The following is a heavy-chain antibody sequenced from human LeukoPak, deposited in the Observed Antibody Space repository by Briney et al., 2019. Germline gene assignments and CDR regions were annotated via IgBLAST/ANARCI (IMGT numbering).Heavy chain of an antibody. V-gene: IGHV3-74*01. J-gene: IGHJ6*03. D-gene: IGHD3-10*01. Sequence: GGSLRLSCGASGFTFSSYWMHWVRQAPGKGLVWVSRINNDGSSTSYADSVQGRFTISRDNAKNTLYLQMNSLRAEDTALYYCARAARGGYYYYYMDVWGKGTTVTVSS. CDR2: INNDGSST. CDR1: GFTFSSYW. CDR3: ARAARGGYYYYYMDV.